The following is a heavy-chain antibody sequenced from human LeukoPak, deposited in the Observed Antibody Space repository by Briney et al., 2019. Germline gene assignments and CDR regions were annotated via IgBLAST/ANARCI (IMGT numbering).Heavy chain of an antibody. CDR1: GFIFSNYA. D-gene: IGHD6-6*01. V-gene: IGHV3-30*02. Sequence: PGGSLRLSCAASGFIFSNYAMHWVRQAPGKGLEWVTFIRYDGSNKYYAESVKGRFTISRDNSKNTLYLQMNSLRAEDTAVCYCAKAIHSSSSGVVDYWGQGTLVTVSS. CDR3: AKAIHSSSSGVVDY. J-gene: IGHJ4*02. CDR2: IRYDGSNK.